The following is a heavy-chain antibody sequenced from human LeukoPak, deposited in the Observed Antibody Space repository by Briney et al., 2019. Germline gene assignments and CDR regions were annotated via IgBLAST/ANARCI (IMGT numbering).Heavy chain of an antibody. J-gene: IGHJ4*02. V-gene: IGHV3-9*01. CDR1: GFTFDDYA. D-gene: IGHD2-2*01. CDR3: ARGVVPAAIWSLAHDY. CDR2: ITWNSDTI. Sequence: PGRSLRLSCAASGFTFDDYAMHWVRQAPGKGLEWVSGITWNSDTIGYADSVKGRFTISRDNAKNSLYLQMNSLRAEDTAVYYCARGVVPAAIWSLAHDYWGQGTLVTVSS.